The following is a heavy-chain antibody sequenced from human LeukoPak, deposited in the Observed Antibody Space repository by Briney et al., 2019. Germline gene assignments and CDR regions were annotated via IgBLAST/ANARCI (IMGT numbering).Heavy chain of an antibody. CDR2: IYYRGSS. CDR1: GGSISSRSYY. CDR3: ARQSDSSGYYSFNY. V-gene: IGHV4-39*01. J-gene: IGHJ4*02. D-gene: IGHD3-22*01. Sequence: PSETLSLTCSVSGGSISSRSYYWGWIRQPPGKGLEWIGTIYYRGSSSYNPSLKSRVTMSVDTSKNHFSLKLSSVTAADTAVYFCARQSDSSGYYSFNYWGQGTLVTVSS.